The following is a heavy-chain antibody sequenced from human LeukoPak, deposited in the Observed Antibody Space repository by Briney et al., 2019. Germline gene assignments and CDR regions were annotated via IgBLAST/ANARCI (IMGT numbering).Heavy chain of an antibody. CDR1: GGSISSYY. Sequence: SETLSLTCTVSGGSISSYYWSWIRQPPGKGLEWIGYIYYSGSTNYNPSLKSRVTISVDTSKNQFSLKLSSVTAASTAVYYCARHGGLFRRWWFDPWGQGTLVTVSS. CDR3: ARHGGLFRRWWFDP. V-gene: IGHV4-59*08. J-gene: IGHJ5*02. D-gene: IGHD2-21*01. CDR2: IYYSGST.